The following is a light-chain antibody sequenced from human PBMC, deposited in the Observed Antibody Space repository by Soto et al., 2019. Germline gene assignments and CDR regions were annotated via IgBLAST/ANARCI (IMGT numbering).Light chain of an antibody. CDR1: QSIRSW. Sequence: DIQMTQSPSTLSASVGDRVTITCRASQSIRSWLAWYQQKPGKAPKLLIYDASSLESGVPSRCSGSGSGTEFTLTIRSLQPDDFATYYCQQYNSYGTFFQGTKVDIK. V-gene: IGKV1-5*01. J-gene: IGKJ1*01. CDR3: QQYNSYGT. CDR2: DAS.